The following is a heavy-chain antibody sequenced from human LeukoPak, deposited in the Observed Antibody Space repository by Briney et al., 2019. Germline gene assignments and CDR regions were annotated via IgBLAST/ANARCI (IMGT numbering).Heavy chain of an antibody. CDR2: INPSGGST. V-gene: IGHV1-46*01. Sequence: ASVKVSCKASGYTFTSYYMHWVRQAPGQGLEWMGIINPSGGSTSYAQKFQGRVTMTRDTSTSTVYMELSSLRSEDTAVYYCARDGSGSRGYYGIDYWGQGTLVTVSS. CDR3: ARDGSGSRGYYGIDY. D-gene: IGHD3-22*01. CDR1: GYTFTSYY. J-gene: IGHJ4*02.